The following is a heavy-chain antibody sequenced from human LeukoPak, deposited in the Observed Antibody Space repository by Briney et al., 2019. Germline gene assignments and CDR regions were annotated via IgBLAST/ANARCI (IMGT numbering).Heavy chain of an antibody. D-gene: IGHD6-13*01. J-gene: IGHJ4*02. CDR3: ARGSSWFKGVFDY. CDR2: IYHSGST. V-gene: IGHV4-38-2*02. CDR1: GYSISSGYY. Sequence: SETLSLTCTVSGYSISSGYYWGWIRQPPGKGLEWIGSIYHSGSTYYNPSLKSRVTISVDTSKNQFSLKLSSVTAADTAVYYCARGSSWFKGVFDYWGQGTLVTVSS.